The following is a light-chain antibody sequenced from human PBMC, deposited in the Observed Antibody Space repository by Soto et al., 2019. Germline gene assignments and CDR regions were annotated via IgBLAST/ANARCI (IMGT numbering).Light chain of an antibody. CDR2: DAS. CDR1: QSVSSY. Sequence: EIVLTQSPATLSLSPGERATLCCRASQSVSSYLAWYQQKPGQAPRLLIYDASNRATGIPARFSGSGSGTDFPLTISSLEPEDFAVYYCQQRSNWPPETFGQGTKVEIK. CDR3: QQRSNWPPET. V-gene: IGKV3-11*01. J-gene: IGKJ1*01.